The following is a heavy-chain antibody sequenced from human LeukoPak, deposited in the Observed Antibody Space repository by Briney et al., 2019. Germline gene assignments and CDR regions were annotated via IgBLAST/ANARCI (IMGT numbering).Heavy chain of an antibody. CDR3: ARAFTSWSFDY. D-gene: IGHD3-16*01. CDR1: GVSISSYY. V-gene: IGHV4-59*13. CDR2: MYYSGNT. Sequence: SETLSLTCSVSGVSISSYYWSWIRQPPGKGLEWIGYMYYSGNTKCNPPLKSRVAISVDTSKNQFSLKLTSVTAADTAVYYCARAFTSWSFDYWGQGTLVTVSS. J-gene: IGHJ4*02.